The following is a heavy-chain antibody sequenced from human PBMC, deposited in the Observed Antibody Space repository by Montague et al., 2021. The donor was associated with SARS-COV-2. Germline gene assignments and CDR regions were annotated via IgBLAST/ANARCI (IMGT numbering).Heavy chain of an antibody. D-gene: IGHD5-12*01. J-gene: IGHJ4*02. CDR3: ARDLWVWLSVEGSFDY. Sequence: SETLSLTCTVSGGSISSSSYYWGWIRQPPGKGLEWIGSIYYSGSTYYNPCLKSRVTISVDTPKNQFSLKLSSVTAADTAVYYCARDLWVWLSVEGSFDYWGQGTLVTVSS. CDR2: IYYSGST. CDR1: GGSISSSSYY. V-gene: IGHV4-39*07.